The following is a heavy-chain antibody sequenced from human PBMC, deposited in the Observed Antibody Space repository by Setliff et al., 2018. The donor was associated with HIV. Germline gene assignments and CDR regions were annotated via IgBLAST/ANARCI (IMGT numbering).Heavy chain of an antibody. CDR2: IYYSGST. V-gene: IGHV4-59*12. D-gene: IGHD3-22*01. Sequence: PSETLSLTCTVSGGSISSYYWSWIRQPPGKGLEWIGYIYYSGSTYYNPSVKSRVVISVDPSKNQFSLKLTSLTAADTAVYYCARDMMYHYDRSGSFGWFGPWGQGTLVTVSS. J-gene: IGHJ5*02. CDR1: GGSISSYY. CDR3: ARDMMYHYDRSGSFGWFGP.